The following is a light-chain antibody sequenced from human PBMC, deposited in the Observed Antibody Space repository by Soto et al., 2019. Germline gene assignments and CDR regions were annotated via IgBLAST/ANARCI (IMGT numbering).Light chain of an antibody. CDR1: QSIAPNY. CDR2: GAS. CDR3: QQHDDSFTWT. Sequence: EIVLTQSPGTLSLSPGEKAILSCRASQSIAPNYLAWYQQKPGQAPRLLIYGASSRATGIPDRFSGSGSGTDFTLTISRLEPADFALYFCQQHDDSFTWTFGPGPKADIK. J-gene: IGKJ1*01. V-gene: IGKV3-20*01.